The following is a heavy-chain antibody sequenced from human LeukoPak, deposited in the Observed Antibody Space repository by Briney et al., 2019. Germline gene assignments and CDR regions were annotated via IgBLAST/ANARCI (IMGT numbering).Heavy chain of an antibody. J-gene: IGHJ6*03. V-gene: IGHV3-23*01. CDR3: AKEGSGWYFQYYYYYYMDV. Sequence: GGSLRLSCAASGFTFSSYAMSWVRQAPGKGLELVSAISGSGGGTYYADSVKGRFTISRDNSKNTLYLQMNSLRAEDTAVYYCAKEGSGWYFQYYYYYYMDVWGKGTTVTVSS. CDR1: GFTFSSYA. D-gene: IGHD6-19*01. CDR2: ISGSGGGT.